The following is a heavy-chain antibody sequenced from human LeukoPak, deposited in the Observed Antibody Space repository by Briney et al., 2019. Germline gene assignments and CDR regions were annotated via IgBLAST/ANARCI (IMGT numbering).Heavy chain of an antibody. D-gene: IGHD2/OR15-2a*01. CDR3: AGAGYYRFDY. CDR1: GFTFSSYA. V-gene: IGHV3-30-3*01. J-gene: IGHJ4*02. CDR2: ISYDGSNK. Sequence: GRSLRLSCAASGFTFSSYAMHWVRQAPGKGLEWVAVISYDGSNKYYADSVKGRFTISRDNAENTLYLQMNSLRVEDSAVYYCAGAGYYRFDYWGQGTLVTVSS.